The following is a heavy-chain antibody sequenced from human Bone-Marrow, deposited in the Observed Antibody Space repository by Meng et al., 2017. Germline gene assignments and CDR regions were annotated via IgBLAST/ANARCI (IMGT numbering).Heavy chain of an antibody. Sequence: ASVKVSCKASGYTFTGYYMHWVRQAPGQGLEWMGWMNPNSGNTGYAQKFQGRVTMTRNTSISTAYMELSSLRSEDTAVYYCARTSGTVTYYYYYYGMDVWGQGTTVTVSS. V-gene: IGHV1-8*02. D-gene: IGHD4-17*01. J-gene: IGHJ6*02. CDR1: GYTFTGYY. CDR3: ARTSGTVTYYYYYYGMDV. CDR2: MNPNSGNT.